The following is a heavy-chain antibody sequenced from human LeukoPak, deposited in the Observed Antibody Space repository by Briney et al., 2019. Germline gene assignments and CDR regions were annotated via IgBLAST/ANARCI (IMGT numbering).Heavy chain of an antibody. D-gene: IGHD6-19*01. CDR1: GYTLTELS. V-gene: IGHV1-24*01. CDR2: FDPEDGET. Sequence: ASVKVSCKVSGYTLTELSMHWVRQAPGKGLEWMGGFDPEDGETIYAQKFQGRVTMTRNTSISTAYMELSSLRSEDTAVYYCARVKQWLEPDAFDIWGQGTMVTVSS. J-gene: IGHJ3*02. CDR3: ARVKQWLEPDAFDI.